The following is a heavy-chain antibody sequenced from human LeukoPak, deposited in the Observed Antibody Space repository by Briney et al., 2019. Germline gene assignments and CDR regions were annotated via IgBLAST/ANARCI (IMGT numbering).Heavy chain of an antibody. V-gene: IGHV4-34*01. CDR1: GGSFSGYY. J-gene: IGHJ3*02. Sequence: SETLSLTCAVYGGSFSGYYWSWIRQPPGKGLEWIGEINHSGSTNYNPSLKSRVTISVDTSKNQFSLKLSSVTAADTAVYYCARSLYCSSTSCYIGSAFDIWGQGTMVTVSS. D-gene: IGHD2-2*02. CDR3: ARSLYCSSTSCYIGSAFDI. CDR2: INHSGST.